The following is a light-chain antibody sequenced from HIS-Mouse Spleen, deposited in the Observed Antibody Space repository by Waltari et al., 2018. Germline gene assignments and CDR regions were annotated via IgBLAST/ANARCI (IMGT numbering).Light chain of an antibody. V-gene: IGLV2-23*01. CDR2: EGS. CDR3: CSYAGSSTSVV. J-gene: IGLJ2*01. Sequence: QSALTQPASVSGSPGQSITISCTGTSSDVGSYNLVPWYQQHPGKAPKRMIYEGSKRPSGVSNRFSGSKSGNTASLTISGLQAEDEADYYCCSYAGSSTSVVFGGGTKLTVL. CDR1: SSDVGSYNL.